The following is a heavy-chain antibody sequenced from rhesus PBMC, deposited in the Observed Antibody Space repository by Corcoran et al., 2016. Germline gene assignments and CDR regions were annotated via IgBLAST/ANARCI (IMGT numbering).Heavy chain of an antibody. CDR1: GFSLSTRVMG. Sequence: QVTLKESGPALVKPTQTLTLTCTLSGFSLSTRVMGVGWIRHPPGKDLECLASIYLDDDKYYSTSLKSRLTISKDTSKNQGVLKMTNMDPVDKATYYCARLCGLVRWYFDIWGPGTPITISS. J-gene: IGHJ2*01. D-gene: IGHD3-3*01. V-gene: IGHV2S1*01. CDR2: IYLDDDK. CDR3: ARLCGLVRWYFDI.